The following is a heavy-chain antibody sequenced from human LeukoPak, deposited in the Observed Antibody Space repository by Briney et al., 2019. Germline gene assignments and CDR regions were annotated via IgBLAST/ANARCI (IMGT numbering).Heavy chain of an antibody. CDR2: INHSGST. V-gene: IGHV4-34*01. CDR1: GGSFSGYY. J-gene: IGHJ4*02. Sequence: SETLSLTCAVYGGSFSGYYWSWIRQPPGKGLEWIGEINHSGSTNYNPSLKGRVTISVDTSKNQFSLKLSSVTAADTAVYYCARRAGITIFGVVIGSFFDYWGQGTLVTVSS. D-gene: IGHD3-3*01. CDR3: ARRAGITIFGVVIGSFFDY.